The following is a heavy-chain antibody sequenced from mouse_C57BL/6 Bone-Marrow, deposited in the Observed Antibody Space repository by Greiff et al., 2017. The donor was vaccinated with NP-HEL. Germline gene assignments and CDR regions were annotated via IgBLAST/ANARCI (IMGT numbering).Heavy chain of an antibody. D-gene: IGHD1-1*01. Sequence: EVQGVESGGGLVKPGGSLKLSCAASGFTFSDYGMHWVRQAPEKGLEWVAYISSGSSTIYYADTVKGRFTISRDNAKNTLFLRMTSLRSEDTAMYYCARCYYGSSFLYYAMDYWGQGTSVTVSS. CDR1: GFTFSDYG. V-gene: IGHV5-17*01. CDR3: ARCYYGSSFLYYAMDY. CDR2: ISSGSSTI. J-gene: IGHJ4*01.